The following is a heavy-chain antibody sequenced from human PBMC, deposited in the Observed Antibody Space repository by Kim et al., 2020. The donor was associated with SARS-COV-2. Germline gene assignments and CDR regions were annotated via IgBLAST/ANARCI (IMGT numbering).Heavy chain of an antibody. CDR2: INWNGGST. CDR1: GFTFDGYG. V-gene: IGHV3-20*04. CDR3: ASDRTVVSDASDI. Sequence: GGSLRLSCAASGFTFDGYGMSWVRQAPGKGLEWVAGINWNGGSTVYADSVKGRFTISRDKAKNSLYLQMNSLRAEDTALYYCASDRTVVSDASDIWGQGTIVTVSS. J-gene: IGHJ3*02. D-gene: IGHD2-15*01.